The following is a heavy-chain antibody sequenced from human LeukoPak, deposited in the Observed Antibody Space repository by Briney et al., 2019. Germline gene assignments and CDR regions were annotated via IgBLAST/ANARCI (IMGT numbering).Heavy chain of an antibody. V-gene: IGHV3-23*01. CDR3: AKGCSTTNCYSIDY. J-gene: IGHJ4*02. Sequence: PGGSLRLSCAASGFTFSSYAMSWVRQAPGKGLEWVSAISGSADSTYYADSVKGRFTISRDNSKNTLYLHMNSLRAEDTAVYYCAKGCSTTNCYSIDYWGQGTLVTVSS. CDR1: GFTFSSYA. D-gene: IGHD2-2*01. CDR2: ISGSADST.